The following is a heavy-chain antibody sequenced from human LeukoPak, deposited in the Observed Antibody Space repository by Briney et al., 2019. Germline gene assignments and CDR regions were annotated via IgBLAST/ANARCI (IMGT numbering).Heavy chain of an antibody. J-gene: IGHJ5*02. V-gene: IGHV4-34*01. Sequence: PSETLSLTCAVYGGSFSGYYWSWIRQPPGKGLEWIGEINHSGSTNYNPSLKSRVTISVDTSKNQFSLKLSSVTAADTAVYYCARRSPFQMYSSPYREWFDPWGQGTLVTVSS. CDR3: ARRSPFQMYSSPYREWFDP. D-gene: IGHD6-6*01. CDR1: GGSFSGYY. CDR2: INHSGST.